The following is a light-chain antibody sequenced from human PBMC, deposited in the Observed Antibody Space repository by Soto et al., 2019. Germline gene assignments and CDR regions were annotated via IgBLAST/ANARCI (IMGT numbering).Light chain of an antibody. CDR1: SSDIGAYDY. J-gene: IGLJ3*02. CDR3: SSFAGSNIWV. V-gene: IGLV2-8*01. CDR2: EVT. Sequence: QSALTQPASLSGSPGQSITISCTGTSSDIGAYDYVSWFQQHPGKAPKLMIHEVTKRPSGVPDRFSGSKSGNTASLTVSGLQAEDEADYYCSSFAGSNIWVFGGGTKLTVL.